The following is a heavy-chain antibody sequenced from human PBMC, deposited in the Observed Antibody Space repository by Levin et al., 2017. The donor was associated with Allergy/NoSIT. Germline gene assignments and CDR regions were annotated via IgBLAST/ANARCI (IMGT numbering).Heavy chain of an antibody. CDR1: GFTFSSYA. CDR2: ISGSGGST. D-gene: IGHD4-17*01. Sequence: SGGSLRLSCAASGFTFSSYAMSWVRQAPGKGLEWVSAISGSGGSTYYADSVKGRFTISRDNSKNTLYLQTNSLRAEDTAVYYCAKESLYGDYGDYDLRPGYMDVWGKGTTVTVSS. J-gene: IGHJ6*03. CDR3: AKESLYGDYGDYDLRPGYMDV. V-gene: IGHV3-23*01.